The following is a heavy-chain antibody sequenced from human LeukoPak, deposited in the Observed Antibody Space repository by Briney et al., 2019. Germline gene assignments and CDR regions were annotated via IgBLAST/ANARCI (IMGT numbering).Heavy chain of an antibody. V-gene: IGHV1-58*02. CDR1: GFTFTSSA. CDR2: IIVGSGNT. J-gene: IGHJ6*02. Sequence: SVKVSCKASGFTFTSSAMQWVRQARGQRLEWMGWIIVGSGNTNYAQKFQERVTITRDMSTSTASMELSSLRSEDTAAYYCAAVEGWLVRGIYGMDVWGQGTTVTVSS. D-gene: IGHD6-19*01. CDR3: AAVEGWLVRGIYGMDV.